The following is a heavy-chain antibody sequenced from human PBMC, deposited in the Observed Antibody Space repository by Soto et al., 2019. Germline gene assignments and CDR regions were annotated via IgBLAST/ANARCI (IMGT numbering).Heavy chain of an antibody. V-gene: IGHV3-74*01. D-gene: IGHD3-22*01. Sequence: GGSLRLSCAASGFTFSSHWMQWVRQAPGKGLVWVSRINSDGSSTTYADSVKGRFTISRDNAKNTLYLQMNSLRAEDTAVYYCAREVDDSSGYYEDYWGQGTLVTVSS. CDR1: GFTFSSHW. CDR3: AREVDDSSGYYEDY. J-gene: IGHJ4*02. CDR2: INSDGSST.